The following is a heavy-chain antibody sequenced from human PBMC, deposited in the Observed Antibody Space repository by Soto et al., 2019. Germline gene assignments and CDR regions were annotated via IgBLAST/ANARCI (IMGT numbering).Heavy chain of an antibody. D-gene: IGHD4-17*01. CDR1: GFTFSSYA. CDR3: AKDYYGGNYDAFDI. V-gene: IGHV3-23*01. Sequence: QPGGSLRLSCAASGFTFSSYAMSWVRQAPGKGLEWVSAISGSDNNTYYADSVKGRFTISRDNSKNTLYLQMKSLRAEDTAVYYRAKDYYGGNYDAFDIWGQGTMVTVSS. J-gene: IGHJ3*02. CDR2: ISGSDNNT.